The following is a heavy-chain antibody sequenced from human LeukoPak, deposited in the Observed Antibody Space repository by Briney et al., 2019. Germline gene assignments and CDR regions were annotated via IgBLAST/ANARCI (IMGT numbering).Heavy chain of an antibody. CDR3: AKDQKPDCGSTSCYPYGGVDY. J-gene: IGHJ4*02. CDR2: ISYDGSNK. D-gene: IGHD2-2*01. V-gene: IGHV3-30*18. CDR1: GFTFSSYG. Sequence: GGSLRLSCAASGFTFSSYGMHWVRQAPGKGLEWVAVISYDGSNKYYADSVKGRFTISRDNSKNTLYLQMNSLRAEDTAVYYCAKDQKPDCGSTSCYPYGGVDYWGQGSLVTVAS.